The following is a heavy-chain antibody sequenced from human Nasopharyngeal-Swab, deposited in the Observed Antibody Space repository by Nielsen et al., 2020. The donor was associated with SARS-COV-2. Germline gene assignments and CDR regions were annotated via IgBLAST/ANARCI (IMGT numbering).Heavy chain of an antibody. V-gene: IGHV3-30*14. CDR3: ARGRQWAAAGDDALDI. J-gene: IGHJ3*02. CDR2: ISYDGSNK. D-gene: IGHD6-13*01. Sequence: GGSLRLSCAASGFTFSSYAMHWVRQAPGKGLEGVAVISYDGSNKYYADSVKGRFTISRDNSKNTLYLQMNSLRAEDTAIYYCARGRQWAAAGDDALDIWGQGTMVTVSS. CDR1: GFTFSSYA.